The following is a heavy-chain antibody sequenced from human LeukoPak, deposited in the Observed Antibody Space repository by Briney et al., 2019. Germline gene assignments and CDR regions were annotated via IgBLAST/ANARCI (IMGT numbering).Heavy chain of an antibody. J-gene: IGHJ4*02. CDR2: ISGSGGST. CDR1: GFTFSSYA. V-gene: IGHV3-23*01. CDR3: ANPGTDEYYFDY. Sequence: QPGGSLRLSCAASGFTFSSYAMSWVRQAPGKGLEWVSAISGSGGSTYYADSVKGRFTISRGNSKNALYLQMNSLRAEDTAVYYCANPGTDEYYFDYWGQGTLVTVSS.